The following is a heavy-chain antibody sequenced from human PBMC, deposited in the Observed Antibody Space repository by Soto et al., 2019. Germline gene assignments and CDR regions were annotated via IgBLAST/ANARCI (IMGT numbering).Heavy chain of an antibody. J-gene: IGHJ6*02. CDR1: GFTFNTYW. Sequence: GGSLRLSCAASGFTFNTYWMHWVRQAPGKGLVWVSRINSDGSSTYYADSVKGRFTISRDNSKNTLYLQMNSLRAEDTAVYYCAKDRVVARGYYYYGMDVWGQGTTVTVSS. D-gene: IGHD2-15*01. CDR2: INSDGSST. V-gene: IGHV3-74*01. CDR3: AKDRVVARGYYYYGMDV.